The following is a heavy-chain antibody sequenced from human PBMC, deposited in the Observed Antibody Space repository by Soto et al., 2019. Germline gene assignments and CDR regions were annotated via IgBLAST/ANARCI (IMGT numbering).Heavy chain of an antibody. CDR1: GYSFTIYW. CDR3: ARRIATTHAFDI. CDR2: IYPGDSDT. V-gene: IGHV5-51*01. D-gene: IGHD5-12*01. J-gene: IGHJ3*02. Sequence: PGESLKISCKGSGYSFTIYWIGWGRRMPGKGLEWMGIIYPGDSDTRYSPSFQGQVTISADKSISTAYLQWSSLKASDTAMYYCARRIATTHAFDIWGQGTMVTVSS.